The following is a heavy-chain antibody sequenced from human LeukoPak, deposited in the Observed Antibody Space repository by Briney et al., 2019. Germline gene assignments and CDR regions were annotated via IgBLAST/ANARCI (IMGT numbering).Heavy chain of an antibody. D-gene: IGHD3-10*01. V-gene: IGHV1-8*01. Sequence: ASVKVSCKASGYTFTSYDITWVRQAPGQGLEWMGWMNPNSGNTGYAQKFQGRVTMTRHNSISTAYRELSSLRSEDTAVYYCARESGFYGSGSRFWGEGTLVTVS. J-gene: IGHJ4*02. CDR2: MNPNSGNT. CDR3: ARESGFYGSGSRF. CDR1: GYTFTSYD.